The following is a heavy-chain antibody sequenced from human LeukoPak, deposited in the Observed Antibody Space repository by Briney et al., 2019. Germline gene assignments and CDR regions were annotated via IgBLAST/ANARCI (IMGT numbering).Heavy chain of an antibody. V-gene: IGHV4-59*08. CDR2: IYYSGST. D-gene: IGHD5-18*01. CDR3: ARHVSYFNI. Sequence: PSETLSLTCAVYGGSFSGYYWSWIRQPPGKGLEWIGYIYYSGSTNYNPSLKSRVTISVDTSKNQFSLKLSSVTAADTAVYYCARHVSYFNIWGQGTMVTVSS. CDR1: GGSFSGYY. J-gene: IGHJ3*02.